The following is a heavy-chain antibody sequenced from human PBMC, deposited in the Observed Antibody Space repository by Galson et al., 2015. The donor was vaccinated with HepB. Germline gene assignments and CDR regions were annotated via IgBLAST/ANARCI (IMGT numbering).Heavy chain of an antibody. Sequence: SLRLSCAASGFTFSSYGMHWVRQAPGKGLEWVAVISYDGSNKYYADSVKGRFTISRDNSKNTLYLQMNSLRAEDTAVYYCAKDQGSYDFHHYGMDVWGQGTTVIVSS. J-gene: IGHJ6*02. CDR3: AKDQGSYDFHHYGMDV. V-gene: IGHV3-30*18. D-gene: IGHD5-18*01. CDR1: GFTFSSYG. CDR2: ISYDGSNK.